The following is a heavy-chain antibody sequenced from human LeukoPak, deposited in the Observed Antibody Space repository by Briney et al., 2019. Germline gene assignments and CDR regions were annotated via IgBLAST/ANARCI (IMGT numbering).Heavy chain of an antibody. V-gene: IGHV4-59*08. CDR3: ARQRDFWSGYLA. D-gene: IGHD3-3*01. CDR1: GGSISSYY. J-gene: IGHJ5*02. CDR2: IYYSGST. Sequence: SETLSLTCTVSGGSISSYYWSWIRQPPGKGLVWIGYIYYSGSTNYNPSLKSRVTISVDTSKNQFSLKMSSVTAADTAVYYCARQRDFWSGYLAWGQGILVTVSS.